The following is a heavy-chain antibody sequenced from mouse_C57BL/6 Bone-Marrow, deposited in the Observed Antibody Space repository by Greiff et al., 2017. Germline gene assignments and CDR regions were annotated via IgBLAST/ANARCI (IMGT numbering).Heavy chain of an antibody. CDR2: IYPRSGNT. V-gene: IGHV1-81*01. J-gene: IGHJ3*01. Sequence: VQLQQSGAELARPGASVKLSCKASGYTFTSYGISWVKQRTGQGLEWIGEIYPRSGNTYYNEKFKGKATLTADKSSSTAYMELRSLTSEDSAVYFCARYDDGYYWFAYWGQGTLVTGSA. CDR3: ARYDDGYYWFAY. CDR1: GYTFTSYG. D-gene: IGHD2-3*01.